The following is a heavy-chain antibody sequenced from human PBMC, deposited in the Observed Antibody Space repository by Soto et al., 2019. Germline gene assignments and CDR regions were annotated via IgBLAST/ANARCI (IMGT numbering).Heavy chain of an antibody. CDR3: ATTYFSGGSCYDAFDI. CDR1: GYTFTGYY. D-gene: IGHD2-15*01. V-gene: IGHV1-2*04. J-gene: IGHJ3*02. CDR2: INPNSGGT. Sequence: ASVKVSCKASGYTFTGYYMHWVRQAPGQGLEWMGWINPNSGGTNYAQKFQGWVTMTRDTSISTAYMELSRLRSDDTAVYYCATTYFSGGSCYDAFDIWGQGTMVTVSS.